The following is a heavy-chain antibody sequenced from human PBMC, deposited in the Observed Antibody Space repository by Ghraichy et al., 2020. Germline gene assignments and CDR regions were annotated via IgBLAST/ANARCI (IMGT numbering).Heavy chain of an antibody. Sequence: SGPTLVKPTQTLTLTCTFSGFSLSTSGVGVGWIRQPPGKALEWLALIYWNDDKRNSPSLKSRLTITKDTSKNQVVLTMTNMDPVDTATYYCAHSPLQITMFGVVATYYFDYWGQGTLVTVSS. J-gene: IGHJ4*02. CDR2: IYWNDDK. CDR3: AHSPLQITMFGVVATYYFDY. D-gene: IGHD3-3*01. V-gene: IGHV2-5*01. CDR1: GFSLSTSGVG.